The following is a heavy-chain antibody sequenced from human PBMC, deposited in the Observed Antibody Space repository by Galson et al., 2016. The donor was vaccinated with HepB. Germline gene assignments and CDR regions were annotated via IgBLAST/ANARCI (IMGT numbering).Heavy chain of an antibody. CDR2: ISYDGGNK. J-gene: IGHJ6*02. V-gene: IGHV3-30*18. CDR3: AKDFWDPRGGHQYYGMDF. D-gene: IGHD3-3*01. Sequence: SLRLSCAASGFTFTNYGMHWVRQAPGKGLEWVAVISYDGGNKYYADSVKGRFTISRDNSKKTLYLQMNSLRGEDTAVYYCAKDFWDPRGGHQYYGMDFWGQGTTVTVSS. CDR1: GFTFTNYG.